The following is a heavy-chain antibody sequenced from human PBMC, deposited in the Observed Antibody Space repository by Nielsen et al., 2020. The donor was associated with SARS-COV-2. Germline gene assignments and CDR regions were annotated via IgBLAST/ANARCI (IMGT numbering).Heavy chain of an antibody. Sequence: WIRQPPGKGLEWIGEINHSGSTNYNPSPKSRVTISVDTSKNQFSLKLSSVTAADTAVYYCARTSTYYDILTGYYNRGASYAFDIWGQGTMVTVSS. CDR3: ARTSTYYDILTGYYNRGASYAFDI. J-gene: IGHJ3*02. D-gene: IGHD3-9*01. CDR2: INHSGST. V-gene: IGHV4-34*01.